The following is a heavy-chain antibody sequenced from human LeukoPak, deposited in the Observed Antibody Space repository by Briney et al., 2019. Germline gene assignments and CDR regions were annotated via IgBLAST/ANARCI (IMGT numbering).Heavy chain of an antibody. CDR1: GYTFTSYG. CDR2: ISAYNGNT. CDR3: ARGDYDILTGYVGDY. V-gene: IGHV1-18*01. D-gene: IGHD3-9*01. Sequence: ASVKVSCKASGYTFTSYGISWVRQAPGQGLEWMGWISAYNGNTNYAQKLQGRVTMTTDTSTSTAYMELRSLRSDDTAVYYCARGDYDILTGYVGDYWGQGTLVAVSS. J-gene: IGHJ4*02.